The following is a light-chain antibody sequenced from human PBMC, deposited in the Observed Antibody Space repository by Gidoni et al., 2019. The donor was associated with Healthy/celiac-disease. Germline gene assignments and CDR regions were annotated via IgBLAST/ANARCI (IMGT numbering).Light chain of an antibody. CDR1: QSGSSSY. CDR3: QQYGSSLPWT. J-gene: IGKJ1*01. V-gene: IGKV3-20*01. CDR2: GAS. Sequence: EIVLTQDPGTLSLSPGERATLSGRESQSGSSSYLAWYQKKPGQAPRLLIYGASSRATGIPDRLSCSGSGTDFTLTISRLEPEDFALYYCQQYGSSLPWTFXQXTQVEIK.